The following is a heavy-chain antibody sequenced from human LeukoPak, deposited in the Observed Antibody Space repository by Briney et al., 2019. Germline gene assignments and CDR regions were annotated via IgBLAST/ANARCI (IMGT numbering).Heavy chain of an antibody. CDR2: IYYSGST. J-gene: IGHJ4*02. Sequence: SETLSLTCTVSGGSISSYCWSWIRQPPGKGLEWIGYIYYSGSTNYNPSLKSRVTISVDTSKNQFSLKLSSVTAADTAVYYCARFPASGEMAYYFDYWGQGTLVTVSS. CDR1: GGSISSYC. V-gene: IGHV4-59*01. CDR3: ARFPASGEMAYYFDY. D-gene: IGHD5-24*01.